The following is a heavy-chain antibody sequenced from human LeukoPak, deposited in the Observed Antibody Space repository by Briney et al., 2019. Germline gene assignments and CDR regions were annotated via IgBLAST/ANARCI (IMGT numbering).Heavy chain of an antibody. CDR2: INWNGGST. V-gene: IGHV3-20*01. CDR1: GFTFDDYG. Sequence: PGGSLRLSCAASGFTFDDYGMSWVRQAPGKGLEWVSGINWNGGSTGYADSVKGRFTISRDNAKNSLYLQMNSLRAEDTALYHCARDIGTTGTTGAFDIWGQGTMVTVSS. J-gene: IGHJ3*02. D-gene: IGHD1-1*01. CDR3: ARDIGTTGTTGAFDI.